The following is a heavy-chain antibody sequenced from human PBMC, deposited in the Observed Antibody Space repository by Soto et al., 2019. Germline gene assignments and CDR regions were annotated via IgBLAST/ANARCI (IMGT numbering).Heavy chain of an antibody. Sequence: GGSLRLSCAASGFSFSISPMHWVRQAPGKGPGWVALISYDGTNKFYADSVKGRFTISRDNSKSTLYLQVDSLRPEDAAVYYCARDPKTSGGQHWAFNYFDSWGQGTLVTVSS. CDR1: GFSFSISP. CDR2: ISYDGTNK. D-gene: IGHD7-27*01. J-gene: IGHJ4*02. CDR3: ARDPKTSGGQHWAFNYFDS. V-gene: IGHV3-30-3*01.